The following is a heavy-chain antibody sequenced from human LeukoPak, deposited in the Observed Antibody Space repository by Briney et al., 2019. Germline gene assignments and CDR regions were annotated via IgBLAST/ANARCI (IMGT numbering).Heavy chain of an antibody. J-gene: IGHJ4*02. D-gene: IGHD6-25*01. CDR2: ISSSSSTI. CDR3: ASCGPLLKAGHFDY. Sequence: GGSLRLSCAASGFTFSSYSMNWVRQAPGKGLEWVSYISSSSSTIYYADSVKGRFTISRDNAKNSLYLQMNSLRAEDTAVYYCASCGPLLKAGHFDYWGQGTLVTVSS. V-gene: IGHV3-48*01. CDR1: GFTFSSYS.